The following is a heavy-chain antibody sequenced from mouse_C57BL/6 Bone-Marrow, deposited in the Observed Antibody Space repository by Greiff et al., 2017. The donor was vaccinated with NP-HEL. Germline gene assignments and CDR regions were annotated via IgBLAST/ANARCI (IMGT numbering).Heavy chain of an antibody. V-gene: IGHV1-39*01. CDR3: ASFYDSYWYFDV. CDR2: INPNYGTT. Sequence: VQLKESGPELVKPGASVKISCKASGYSFADYNMNWVKQSNGKSLEWIGVINPNYGTTSYNQKFKGKATLTVDQSSSTAYMQLNSLTSEDSAVYYCASFYDSYWYFDVWGTGTTVTVSS. J-gene: IGHJ1*03. D-gene: IGHD2-3*01. CDR1: GYSFADYN.